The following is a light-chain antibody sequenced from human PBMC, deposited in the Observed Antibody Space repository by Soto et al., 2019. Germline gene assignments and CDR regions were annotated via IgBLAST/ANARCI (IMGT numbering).Light chain of an antibody. CDR2: DVT. CDR3: SSYTSIIAVV. V-gene: IGLV2-14*03. J-gene: IGLJ2*01. Sequence: QSALTQPATVSGSPGLSITISCTGTSYDIGPYNYVSWYQQHPGKAPKLLIYDVTNRASGVSDRFSGSKSGRTASLTISGLQAEDEADYYCSSYTSIIAVVFGGGTKLTVL. CDR1: SYDIGPYNY.